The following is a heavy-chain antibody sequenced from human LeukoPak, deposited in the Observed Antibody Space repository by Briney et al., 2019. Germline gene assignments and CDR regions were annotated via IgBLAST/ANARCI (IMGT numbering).Heavy chain of an antibody. CDR2: IKSDGSST. J-gene: IGHJ4*02. CDR1: GFTFXXXX. CDR3: ARGTWNYGFDY. D-gene: IGHD1-7*01. V-gene: IGHV3-74*01. Sequence: GGSLRLXXXASGFTFXXXXXXXVRQVPGKXXXXVSRIKSDGSSTTYXXXXKXXFTXSRDTAKHTLYLQMNSLGAEDTAVYYCARGTWNYGFDYWGQGTLVTVSS.